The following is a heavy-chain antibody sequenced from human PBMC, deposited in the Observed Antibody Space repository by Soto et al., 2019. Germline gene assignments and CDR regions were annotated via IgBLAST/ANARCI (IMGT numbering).Heavy chain of an antibody. J-gene: IGHJ4*02. CDR2: IYPDGNGK. V-gene: IGHV3-30-3*01. D-gene: IGHD2-21*01. Sequence: QVHLVESGGGVVQPGGSLRLSCVASGFTFSSHTMHWVRQAPGKGLEWVTFIYPDGNGKHYAESVKGRFTTSRDNSKNTMHLQMSSLRVEDTAVYYCARDDVRWRDCELGYWGQGVLVTVSS. CDR1: GFTFSSHT. CDR3: ARDDVRWRDCELGY.